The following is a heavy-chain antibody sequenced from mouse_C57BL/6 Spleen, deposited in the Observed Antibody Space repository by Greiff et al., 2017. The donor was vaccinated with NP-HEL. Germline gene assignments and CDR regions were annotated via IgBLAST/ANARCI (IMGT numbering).Heavy chain of an antibody. V-gene: IGHV1-80*01. CDR1: GYAFSSYW. J-gene: IGHJ3*01. CDR2: IYPGDGDT. Sequence: QVQLQQSGAELVKPGASVKISCKASGYAFSSYWMNWVKQRPGKGLEWIGQIYPGDGDTNSNGKFKGKATLTADKSSSTAYMQLSSLTSEDSAVYFCARGGYYGYDWFAYWGQGTLVTVSA. D-gene: IGHD2-2*01. CDR3: ARGGYYGYDWFAY.